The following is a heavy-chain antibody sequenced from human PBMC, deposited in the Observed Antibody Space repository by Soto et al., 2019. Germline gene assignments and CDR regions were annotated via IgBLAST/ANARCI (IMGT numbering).Heavy chain of an antibody. CDR3: AKDKYSSGWTEVDY. V-gene: IGHV3-9*01. D-gene: IGHD6-19*01. CDR2: ISWNSGSI. J-gene: IGHJ4*02. Sequence: PGGSLRLSCAASGFTFDDYAMHWVRQAPGKGLEWVSGISWNSGSIGYADSVKGRFTISRDNAKDSLYLQMNSLRAEDTALYYCAKDKYSSGWTEVDYWGQGTLVTVSS. CDR1: GFTFDDYA.